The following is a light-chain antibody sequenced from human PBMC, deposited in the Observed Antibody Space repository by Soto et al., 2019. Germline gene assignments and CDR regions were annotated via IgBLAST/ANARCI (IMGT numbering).Light chain of an antibody. V-gene: IGLV2-11*01. CDR1: SSDVGGYNY. CDR2: DVS. CDR3: CSYAGNYYV. J-gene: IGLJ1*01. Sequence: QSALTQPRSVSGSPGQSVTISCTGTSSDVGGYNYVSWYQQHPGKAPKLMISDVSKRPSGVPDRFSGSKSGNTASLTISGLQAEYEADYYCCSYAGNYYVFGTGTKLTVL.